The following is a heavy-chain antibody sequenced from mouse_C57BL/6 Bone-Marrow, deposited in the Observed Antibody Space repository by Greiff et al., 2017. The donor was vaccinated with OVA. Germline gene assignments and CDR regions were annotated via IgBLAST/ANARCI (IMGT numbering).Heavy chain of an antibody. CDR2: ILPSIGRT. J-gene: IGHJ4*01. CDR1: DSEVFPIAY. Sequence: QVQLKQSGSELRSPGSSVKLSCKDFDSEVFPIAYMSWVRQKPGHGFEWIGGILPSIGRTIYGEKFEDKATLDADTLYNTAYLELNSLTSEDSAIYYCVRGTMLAPDYYAMYYWGQGTSVTVSS. D-gene: IGHD6-1*01. CDR3: VRGTMLAPDYYAMYY. V-gene: IGHV15-2*01.